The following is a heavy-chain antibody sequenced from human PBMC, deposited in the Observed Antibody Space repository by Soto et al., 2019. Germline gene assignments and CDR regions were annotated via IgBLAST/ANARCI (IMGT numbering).Heavy chain of an antibody. CDR2: IYSGGST. J-gene: IGHJ5*02. CDR1: GFTVSSNY. CDR3: ARDRGRGFGQPRGPWFDP. Sequence: EVQLVESGGGLVQPGGSLRLSCAASGFTVSSNYMSWVRQAPGKGLEWVSVIYSGGSTYYADSVKGRFTISRANSKNTMYLQMNSLRAEDTAVYYCARDRGRGFGQPRGPWFDPWGQGTLVTVSS. V-gene: IGHV3-66*01. D-gene: IGHD3-10*01.